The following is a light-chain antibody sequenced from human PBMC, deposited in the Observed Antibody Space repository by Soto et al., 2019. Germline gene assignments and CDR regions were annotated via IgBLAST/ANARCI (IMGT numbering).Light chain of an antibody. V-gene: IGKV3-11*01. CDR2: DAS. J-gene: IGKJ5*01. CDR1: QSVTTY. Sequence: EIVMTQSPATLSVSPVERSTLSCMASQSVTTYLAWYQQKPGQAPRLLIYDASDRATGIPARFSGSGSGTDFTLTISSLEPEDFAVYYCQQRSNWPPEITFGQGTRLEIK. CDR3: QQRSNWPPEIT.